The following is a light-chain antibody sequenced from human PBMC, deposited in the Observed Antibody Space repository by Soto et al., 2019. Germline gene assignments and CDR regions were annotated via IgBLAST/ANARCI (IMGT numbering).Light chain of an antibody. CDR3: ASYTHTSTYV. CDR2: EVS. Sequence: QSVLTQPASVAGSPGQSVILSCTGTSTEASVFAFISWYQKHPGKAPKLIIYEVSNRPSGVSSRFSGSKSGSTASLTISGLQAEDEADYFCASYTHTSTYVFGTGTKLTVL. J-gene: IGLJ1*01. V-gene: IGLV2-14*01. CDR1: STEASVFAF.